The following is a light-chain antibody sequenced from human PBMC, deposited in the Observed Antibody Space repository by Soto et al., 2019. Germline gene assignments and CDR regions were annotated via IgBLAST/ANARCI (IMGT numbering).Light chain of an antibody. CDR3: QVWDGSSDHYV. CDR2: DDS. V-gene: IGLV3-21*02. Sequence: SYELTQPPSVSMAPGQTARITCGGDNIGSDSVHWYQQKPGQAPLLVVYDDSDRPSGIPERFSGFSYGNTATLTISRVEAGDEADYYCQVWDGSSDHYVFGTGTKVIVL. CDR1: NIGSDS. J-gene: IGLJ1*01.